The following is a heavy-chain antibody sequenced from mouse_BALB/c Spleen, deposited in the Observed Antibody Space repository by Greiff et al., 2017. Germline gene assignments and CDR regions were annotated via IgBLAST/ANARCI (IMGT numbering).Heavy chain of an antibody. Sequence: EVQGVESGGGLVKPGGSLKLSCAASGFTFSSYAMSWVRQTPEKRLEWVASISSGGSTYYPDSVKGRFTISRDNARNILYLQMSSLRSEDTAMYYCASNSYGNYFDYWGQGTTLTVSS. CDR3: ASNSYGNYFDY. D-gene: IGHD2-1*01. V-gene: IGHV5-6-5*01. CDR1: GFTFSSYA. J-gene: IGHJ2*01. CDR2: ISSGGST.